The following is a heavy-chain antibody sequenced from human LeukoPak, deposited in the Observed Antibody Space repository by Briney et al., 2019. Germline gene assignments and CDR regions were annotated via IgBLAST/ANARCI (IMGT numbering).Heavy chain of an antibody. D-gene: IGHD3-22*01. V-gene: IGHV6-1*01. CDR3: ARGLYYYDSSGPWFDP. CDR1: GDSFSSNSVT. Sequence: SQTLSLTCAISGDSFSSNSVTWNWIRQSPSRGLEWLGRTYYRSKWYNDYAVSVKSRITINPDTSKNQFSLQLNSVTPEDTAVYYCARGLYYYDSSGPWFDPWGQGTLVTVSS. J-gene: IGHJ5*02. CDR2: TYYRSKWYN.